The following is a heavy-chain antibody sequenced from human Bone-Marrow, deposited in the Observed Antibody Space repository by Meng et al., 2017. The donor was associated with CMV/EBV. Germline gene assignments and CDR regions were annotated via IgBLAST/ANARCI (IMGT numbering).Heavy chain of an antibody. CDR1: GFTFTSSA. J-gene: IGHJ4*02. D-gene: IGHD6-13*01. CDR2: IVVGSGNT. Sequence: SVKVSCKSSGFTFTSSAVQWVRQARGQRLEWIGWIVVGSGNTNYAQKFQERVTITRDMSTSTAYMELSSLRSEDTAVYYCAVHSSHYSSSWYEYFDYWGQGTLVNVDS. V-gene: IGHV1-58*01. CDR3: AVHSSHYSSSWYEYFDY.